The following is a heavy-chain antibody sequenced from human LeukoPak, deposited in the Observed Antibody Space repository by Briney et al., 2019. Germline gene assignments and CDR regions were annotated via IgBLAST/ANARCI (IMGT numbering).Heavy chain of an antibody. Sequence: VASVKVSCKASGYTFTGYYMHWVRQAPGQGLECMGWINPNSGGTNYAQKFQGGVTMTRDTSISTAYMELSRLRSDDTAVYYCARDLYGDNYFDYWGQGTLVTVSS. CDR2: INPNSGGT. J-gene: IGHJ4*02. CDR1: GYTFTGYY. CDR3: ARDLYGDNYFDY. D-gene: IGHD4-17*01. V-gene: IGHV1-2*02.